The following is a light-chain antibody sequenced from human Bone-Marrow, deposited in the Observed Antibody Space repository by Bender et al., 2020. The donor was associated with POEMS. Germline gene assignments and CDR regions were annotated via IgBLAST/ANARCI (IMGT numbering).Light chain of an antibody. J-gene: IGLJ3*02. CDR2: KDT. CDR1: ALPKQY. CDR3: QSADSSGDSWV. Sequence: SSELTQPPSVSVSPGQTARITCSGDALPKQYACWYQQKPGQAPILVIYKDTERPSGIPDRFSGSISGTTVTLTISGVQAEDEADYYCQSADSSGDSWVFGGGTKLTVL. V-gene: IGLV3-25*03.